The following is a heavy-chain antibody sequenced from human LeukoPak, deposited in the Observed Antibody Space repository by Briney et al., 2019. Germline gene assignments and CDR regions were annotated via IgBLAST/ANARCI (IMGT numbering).Heavy chain of an antibody. CDR3: AREGGYSYGPQNFFFDP. D-gene: IGHD5-18*01. CDR2: IYYSGST. Sequence: SKTLSLTCTVSGGSNSSYYWSWIRQPSGKGLAWRGYIYYSGSTNYIPSLKSRVIISVDTSKNQFSLNLSSVTAADTAVYYCAREGGYSYGPQNFFFDPWGQGTLVTVSS. CDR1: GGSNSSYY. V-gene: IGHV4-59*01. J-gene: IGHJ5*02.